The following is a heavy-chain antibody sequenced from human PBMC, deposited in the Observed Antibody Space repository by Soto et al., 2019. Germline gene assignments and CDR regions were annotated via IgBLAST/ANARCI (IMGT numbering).Heavy chain of an antibody. D-gene: IGHD3-10*01. CDR1: GYTFTSYA. J-gene: IGHJ6*03. CDR3: ARDSRVRWFGELNRRYYYYMDV. CDR2: INAGNGNT. Sequence: QVQLVQSGAEVKKPGASVKVSCKASGYTFTSYAMHWVRQAPGQRLEWMGWINAGNGNTKYSQKFQGRVTITRDTAASTAYMELSSLRSEDTAVYYCARDSRVRWFGELNRRYYYYMDVWGKGTTVTVSS. V-gene: IGHV1-3*01.